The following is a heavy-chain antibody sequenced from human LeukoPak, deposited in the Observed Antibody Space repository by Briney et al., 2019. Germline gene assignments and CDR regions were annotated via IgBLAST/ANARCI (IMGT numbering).Heavy chain of an antibody. CDR1: GGSISSYY. J-gene: IGHJ4*02. CDR3: ARGLYITAAQYGY. Sequence: SETLSLTCTVSGGSISSYYWSWIRQPPGRGLEWIGYIYYSGTTNYNPSLKSRATTSVDTSKNQFSLKLSSVTAADTAVYYCARGLYITAAQYGYWGQRTLVTASS. V-gene: IGHV4-59*01. D-gene: IGHD6-13*01. CDR2: IYYSGTT.